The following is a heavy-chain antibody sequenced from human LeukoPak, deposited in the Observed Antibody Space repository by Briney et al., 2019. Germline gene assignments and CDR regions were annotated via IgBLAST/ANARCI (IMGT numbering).Heavy chain of an antibody. CDR2: IYFSGST. CDR3: ARGAAPHYSDY. J-gene: IGHJ4*02. V-gene: IGHV4-59*01. D-gene: IGHD6-6*01. Sequence: PGGSLRLSCATSGFPFETNAMSWVRQAPGKGLEWIGYIYFSGSTNYNPSLKSRVTISMGTSENQFSLKLSSVTAADTAVYYCARGAAPHYSDYWGQGTLVTVSS. CDR1: GFPFETNA.